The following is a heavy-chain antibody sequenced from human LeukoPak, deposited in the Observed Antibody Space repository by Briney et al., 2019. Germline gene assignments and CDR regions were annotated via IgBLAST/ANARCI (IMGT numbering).Heavy chain of an antibody. CDR3: AGDSSGYANYYDY. CDR1: GFTFSSYA. CDR2: ISGSGVGT. Sequence: GGSLRLSCAASGFTFSSYAMGWVRQAPGKGLEWVSGISGSGVGTYYADSVKGRFTISRDNSKITLYLQMHSLRAEDTAIYYCAGDSSGYANYYDYWGQGTLVTVSS. D-gene: IGHD3-22*01. V-gene: IGHV3-23*01. J-gene: IGHJ4*02.